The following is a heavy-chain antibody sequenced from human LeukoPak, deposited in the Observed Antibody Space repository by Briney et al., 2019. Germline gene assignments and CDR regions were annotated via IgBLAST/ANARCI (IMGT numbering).Heavy chain of an antibody. CDR2: IYTSGST. CDR1: GGSISSGSYY. V-gene: IGHV4-61*02. CDR3: ARDPITFGGVGDY. D-gene: IGHD3-16*01. J-gene: IGHJ4*02. Sequence: PSQTLSLTCTVSGGSISSGSYYWSWIRQPAGKGLEWIGRIYTSGSTNYNPSLKSRVTISVDTSKNQFSLKLSSVAAADTAVYYCARDPITFGGVGDYWGQGTLVTVSS.